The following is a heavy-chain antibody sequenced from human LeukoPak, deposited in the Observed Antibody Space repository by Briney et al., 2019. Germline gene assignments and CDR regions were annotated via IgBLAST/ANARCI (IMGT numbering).Heavy chain of an antibody. V-gene: IGHV3-48*01. CDR2: ISSSSSTI. D-gene: IGHD3-10*01. CDR1: GFTFSSYS. Sequence: PGGSLRLSCAASGFTFSSYSMNWVRQAPGKGLEWVSYISSSSSTIYYADSVKGRFTISRDNAKNSLYLQMNSLRAEDTAVYYCARGLYGSGRYYMDVWGKGTTVTVSS. J-gene: IGHJ6*03. CDR3: ARGLYGSGRYYMDV.